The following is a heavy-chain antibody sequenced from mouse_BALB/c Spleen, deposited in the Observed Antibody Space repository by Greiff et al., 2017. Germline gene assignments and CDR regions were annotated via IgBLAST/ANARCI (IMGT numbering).Heavy chain of an antibody. CDR1: GFNIKDTY. D-gene: IGHD4-1*01. CDR2: IDPANGNT. CDR3: ARGNWDGYFDY. Sequence: EVQLQQSGAELVKPGASVKLSCTASGFNIKDTYMHWVKQRPEQGLEWIGRIDPANGNTKYDPKFQGKATITADTSSNTVYLQLSSLTSEDTAVYYCARGNWDGYFDYWGQGTTLTVSS. J-gene: IGHJ2*01. V-gene: IGHV14-3*02.